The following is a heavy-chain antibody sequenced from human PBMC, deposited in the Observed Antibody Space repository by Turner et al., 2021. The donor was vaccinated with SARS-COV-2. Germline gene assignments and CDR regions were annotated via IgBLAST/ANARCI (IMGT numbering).Heavy chain of an antibody. CDR3: ATSTVAGTELNYYGMDV. Sequence: QLQLQESGPGLVKPSETLSLTCTVSGCSISSSSYYWGWLRQPPGKGLEWIGSIYYSGSTYYNPSLKSRVTISVDTSKNQFSLKLSSVTAADTAVYYCATSTVAGTELNYYGMDVWGQGTTVTVSS. J-gene: IGHJ6*02. V-gene: IGHV4-39*01. D-gene: IGHD6-13*01. CDR2: IYYSGST. CDR1: GCSISSSSYY.